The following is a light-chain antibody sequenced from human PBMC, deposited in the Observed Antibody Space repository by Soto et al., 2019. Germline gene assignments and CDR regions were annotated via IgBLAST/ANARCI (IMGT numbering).Light chain of an antibody. CDR3: QKYGSSPLT. J-gene: IGKJ4*01. CDR2: GAS. Sequence: EIVLTQSPGTLSLSPGERATLSCRASQSVSSDYLAWYQQKPGQAPRLLIYGASSRATGIPDRFRGSGSGTDFTLTISRLAPEDFAVYFCQKYGSSPLTFGGGTKVEIK. V-gene: IGKV3-20*01. CDR1: QSVSSDY.